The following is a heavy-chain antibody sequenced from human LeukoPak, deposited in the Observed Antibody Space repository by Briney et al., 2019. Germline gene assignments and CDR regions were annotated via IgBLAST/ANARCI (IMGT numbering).Heavy chain of an antibody. V-gene: IGHV3-30*03. Sequence: GGSLRLSCAASGFTFSSYGMHWVRQAPGKGLEWVAVISYDGSNKYYADSVKGRFTISRDNSKNTLYLQMNSLRAEDTAVYFCAREGTGRYYYYYYIDVWGKGTTVTISS. D-gene: IGHD1-1*01. CDR1: GFTFSSYG. J-gene: IGHJ6*03. CDR2: ISYDGSNK. CDR3: AREGTGRYYYYYYIDV.